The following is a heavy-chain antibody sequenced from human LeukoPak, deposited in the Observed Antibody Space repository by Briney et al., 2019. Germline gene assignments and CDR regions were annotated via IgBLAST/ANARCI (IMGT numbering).Heavy chain of an antibody. J-gene: IGHJ3*02. CDR2: ISGSGGST. CDR1: GFTFSSYA. Sequence: AGGSLRLSCAASGFTFSSYAMSWVRQAPGKGLEWVSAISGSGGSTYYADSVKGRFTISRDNSKNTLYLQMNSLRAEDTAVYYCAKPNYYDSSGHYYGDDAFDIWGQGTMVTVSS. D-gene: IGHD3-22*01. CDR3: AKPNYYDSSGHYYGDDAFDI. V-gene: IGHV3-23*01.